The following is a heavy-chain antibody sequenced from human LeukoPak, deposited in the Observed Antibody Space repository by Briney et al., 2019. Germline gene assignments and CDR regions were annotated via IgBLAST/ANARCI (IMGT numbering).Heavy chain of an antibody. CDR3: ATGYGSGSSDAFDI. J-gene: IGHJ3*02. D-gene: IGHD3-10*01. Sequence: SETLSLTCTVSGGSISSYYWSWIRQPPGKGLEWIGYIYYSGSTNYNPSLKSRVTISVDTFKNQFSLKLSSVTAADTAVYYCATGYGSGSSDAFDIWGQGTMVTVSS. V-gene: IGHV4-59*01. CDR2: IYYSGST. CDR1: GGSISSYY.